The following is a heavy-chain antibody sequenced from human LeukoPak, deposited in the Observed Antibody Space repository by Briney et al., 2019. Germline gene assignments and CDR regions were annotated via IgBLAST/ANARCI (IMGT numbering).Heavy chain of an antibody. CDR1: GFTFNNYA. CDR3: AKEQTSSGYFDY. Sequence: PGGSLRLSCAASGFTFNNYAMSWVRQAPGKGLEWVAAISGNGGRTYYRDSVKGRFTISRDNPKNTLYLLMNSLRAEDTALYYCAKEQTSSGYFDYWGQGTLVTVSS. V-gene: IGHV3-23*01. J-gene: IGHJ4*02. D-gene: IGHD3-10*01. CDR2: ISGNGGRT.